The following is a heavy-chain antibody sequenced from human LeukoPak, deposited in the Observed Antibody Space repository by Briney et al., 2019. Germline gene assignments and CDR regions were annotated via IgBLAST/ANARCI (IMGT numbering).Heavy chain of an antibody. CDR2: INHSGST. D-gene: IGHD1-26*01. CDR1: GGSFSGYY. CDR3: ARVPVGATTGGIYY. Sequence: SETLCLTCAVYGGSFSGYYWSWIRQPPGKGLEWIGEINHSGSTNYNPSLKSRVTISVDTSKNQFSLKLSSVTAADTAVYYCARVPVGATTGGIYYWGQGTLVTVSS. J-gene: IGHJ4*02. V-gene: IGHV4-34*01.